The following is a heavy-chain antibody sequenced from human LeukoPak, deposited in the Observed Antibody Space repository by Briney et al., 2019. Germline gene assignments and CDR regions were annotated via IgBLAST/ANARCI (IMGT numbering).Heavy chain of an antibody. Sequence: ASVKVSCKASGYTFTGYYMHWVRQAPGQGLEWMGRTNPNSGGTNYAQKFQGRVTMTRDTSISTAYMELSRLRSDDTAVYYCARARYDSSGYSFNYWGQGTLVTVSS. V-gene: IGHV1-2*06. J-gene: IGHJ4*02. CDR2: TNPNSGGT. CDR3: ARARYDSSGYSFNY. D-gene: IGHD3-22*01. CDR1: GYTFTGYY.